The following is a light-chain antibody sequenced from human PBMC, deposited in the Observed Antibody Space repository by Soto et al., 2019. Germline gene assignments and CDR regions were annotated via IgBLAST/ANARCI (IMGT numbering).Light chain of an antibody. V-gene: IGLV2-14*01. Sequence: QSALTQPASVSGSRGQSITISCIGTSSDVGAYNYVSWYLQHPGKAPKLIIYEVSNRPSGVSNRFSGSKSGTTASLTISGLQAEDEADYYCSSYTSSSTLHVFGTGTKLTVL. CDR1: SSDVGAYNY. CDR3: SSYTSSSTLHV. CDR2: EVS. J-gene: IGLJ1*01.